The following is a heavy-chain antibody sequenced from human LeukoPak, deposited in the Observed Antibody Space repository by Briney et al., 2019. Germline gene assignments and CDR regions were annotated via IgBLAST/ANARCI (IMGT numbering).Heavy chain of an antibody. Sequence: PGGSLRLSCAASGFTFSSYEMNWVRQAPGKGLEWVSSISSSSSYIYYADSVKGRFTISRDNAKNSLYLQMNSLRAEDTAVYYCARVTMVRGVIRYFDYWGQGTLVTVSS. V-gene: IGHV3-21*01. CDR2: ISSSSSYI. D-gene: IGHD3-10*01. CDR1: GFTFSSYE. J-gene: IGHJ4*02. CDR3: ARVTMVRGVIRYFDY.